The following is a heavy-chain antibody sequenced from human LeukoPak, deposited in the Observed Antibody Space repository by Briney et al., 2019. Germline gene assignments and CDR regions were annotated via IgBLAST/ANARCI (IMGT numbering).Heavy chain of an antibody. CDR3: ARGRVWYCSSTSCNALDY. CDR2: MNPNSGNT. V-gene: IGHV1-8*02. CDR1: GYTFTGYY. D-gene: IGHD2-2*01. J-gene: IGHJ4*02. Sequence: ASVKVSCKASGYTFTGYYMHWVRQAPGQGLEWMGWMNPNSGNTGYAQKFQGRVTMTRNTSISTAYMELSSLRSEDTAVYYCARGRVWYCSSTSCNALDYWGQGTLVTVSS.